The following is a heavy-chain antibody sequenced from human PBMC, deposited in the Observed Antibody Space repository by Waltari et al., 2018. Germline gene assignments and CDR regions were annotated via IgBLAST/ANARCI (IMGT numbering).Heavy chain of an antibody. J-gene: IGHJ4*02. V-gene: IGHV4-34*01. CDR1: GGSFSGHS. Sequence: QVQLQQWGAGLLKPSATRSLTCAVFGGSFSGHSWSCIRNPPGKGLEWIGEINHSGSTNYNPSLKSRVTISVDTSKNQFSLKLSSVTAADTAVYYCARGQGPYYDFWSGYLRPFDYWGQGTLVTVSS. D-gene: IGHD3-3*01. CDR3: ARGQGPYYDFWSGYLRPFDY. CDR2: INHSGST.